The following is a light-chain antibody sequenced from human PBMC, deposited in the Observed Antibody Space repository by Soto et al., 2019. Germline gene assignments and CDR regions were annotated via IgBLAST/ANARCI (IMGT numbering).Light chain of an antibody. Sequence: IQMTQAPSSGSASVGDRGTITCKPSKDINNYLNRYKQKKGKAPQLLIDDASNMETAAPSRFSGSGSGTSLTFSIRSLQPEAFETYYRQQYSPLITFGQGTRLEI. CDR2: DAS. J-gene: IGKJ5*01. CDR3: QQYSPLIT. CDR1: KDINNY. V-gene: IGKV1-33*01.